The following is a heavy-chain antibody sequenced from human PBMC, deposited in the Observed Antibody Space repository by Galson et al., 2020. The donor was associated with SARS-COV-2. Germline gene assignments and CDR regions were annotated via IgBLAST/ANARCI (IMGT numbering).Heavy chain of an antibody. CDR2: ITSGCSYT. J-gene: IGHJ4*02. D-gene: IGHD6-13*01. Sequence: GGSLRLSCAASGFTFSDYYISWIRQAPGKGLEWVSYITSGCSYTNYADSVKGRFTISRDNAKNSLYLQMNSLRVEDTAVYYCVSRAKGKADYWGQGTLVTVSS. V-gene: IGHV3-11*06. CDR3: VSRAKGKADY. CDR1: GFTFSDYY.